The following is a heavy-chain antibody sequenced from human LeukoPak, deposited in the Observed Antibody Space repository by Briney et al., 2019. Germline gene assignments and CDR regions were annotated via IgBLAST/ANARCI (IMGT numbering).Heavy chain of an antibody. D-gene: IGHD3-10*01. CDR2: ISSSGSTI. Sequence: PGGSLRLSCAASGFTFSSYEMNWVRQAPGKGLEWVSYISSSGSTIYYADSVKGRFTISRDNAKNSLYLQMNNLRAEDTAVYYCARAALLWFGELFPSDYWGQGTLVTVSS. J-gene: IGHJ4*02. V-gene: IGHV3-48*03. CDR1: GFTFSSYE. CDR3: ARAALLWFGELFPSDY.